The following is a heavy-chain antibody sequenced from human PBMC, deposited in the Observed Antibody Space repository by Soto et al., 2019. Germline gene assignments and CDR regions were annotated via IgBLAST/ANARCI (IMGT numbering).Heavy chain of an antibody. D-gene: IGHD6-6*01. CDR2: ISWDGGST. Sequence: GESLKISCAASGFTFDDYAMHWVRQAPGKGLEWVSLISWDGGSTYYADSVKGRFTISRDNSKNSLYLQMNSLRAEDTALYYCAKDARQDSSSLFYYYGMDVWGQGTTVTVSS. CDR3: AKDARQDSSSLFYYYGMDV. V-gene: IGHV3-43D*03. J-gene: IGHJ6*02. CDR1: GFTFDDYA.